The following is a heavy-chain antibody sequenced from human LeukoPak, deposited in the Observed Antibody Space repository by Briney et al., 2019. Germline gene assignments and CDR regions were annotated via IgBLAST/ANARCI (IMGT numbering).Heavy chain of an antibody. V-gene: IGHV5-51*01. Sequence: GESLKISCKGSGYSFTSYWIGWVRQMPGKGLEWMGIIYPGDSDTRYSPSFQGQVTISADKSISTAYLQWSSLKASDTAMCYCARRGEYCSGGSCLYFDYWGQGTLVTVSS. CDR2: IYPGDSDT. J-gene: IGHJ4*02. CDR1: GYSFTSYW. D-gene: IGHD2-15*01. CDR3: ARRGEYCSGGSCLYFDY.